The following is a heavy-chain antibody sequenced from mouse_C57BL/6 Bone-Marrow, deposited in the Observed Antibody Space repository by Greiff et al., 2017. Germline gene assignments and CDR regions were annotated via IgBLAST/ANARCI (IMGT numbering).Heavy chain of an antibody. D-gene: IGHD1-1*01. CDR1: GYTFTSYW. CDR2: IDPSDSYT. Sequence: VKLQQPGAELVKPGASVKLSCKASGYTFTSYWMQWVKQRPGQGLEWIGEIDPSDSYTNYNQKFKGKATLTVDTSSSTAYMQLSSLTSEDSAVYYCARWGGSSSYWGQGTSVTVSS. CDR3: ARWGGSSSY. J-gene: IGHJ4*01. V-gene: IGHV1-50*01.